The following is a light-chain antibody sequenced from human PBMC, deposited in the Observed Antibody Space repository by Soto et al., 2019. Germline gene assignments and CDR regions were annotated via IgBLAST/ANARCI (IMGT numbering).Light chain of an antibody. Sequence: DIQVTQSPSSLSASVGDRVTITCRASQSISSYLNWYQQKPGKAPKLLIYAASSLQSGVPSRFSGSGSGTDFTLTISSLQPEDFATYYCQHSYSTPYTFGQGTKLEIK. V-gene: IGKV1-39*01. CDR2: AAS. CDR3: QHSYSTPYT. J-gene: IGKJ2*01. CDR1: QSISSY.